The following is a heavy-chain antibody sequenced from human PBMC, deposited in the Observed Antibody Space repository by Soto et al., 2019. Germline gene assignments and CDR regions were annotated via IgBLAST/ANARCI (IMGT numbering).Heavy chain of an antibody. V-gene: IGHV4-59*01. D-gene: IGHD3-9*01. CDR3: ARSPAGGTLTPYYYYGMDV. Sequence: NPSETLSLTCTISGGSISNYYWSWIRQPPGKGLEWIGYIYYSGRTKYNPSLESRVTISVDTSRNQLSLKLSAVAAADTAVYYCARSPAGGTLTPYYYYGMDVWGQGTTVTVSS. J-gene: IGHJ6*02. CDR2: IYYSGRT. CDR1: GGSISNYY.